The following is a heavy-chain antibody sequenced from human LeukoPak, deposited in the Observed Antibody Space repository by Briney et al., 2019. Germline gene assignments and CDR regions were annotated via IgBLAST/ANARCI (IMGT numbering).Heavy chain of an antibody. D-gene: IGHD4-23*01. J-gene: IGHJ4*02. CDR3: ARGEGVLDYGGKLD. V-gene: IGHV3-33*01. CDR2: IWYDGSNK. CDR1: GFTFSSYG. Sequence: GGSLRLSCAASGFTFSSYGMHWVRQAPGKGLEWVAVIWYDGSNKYYADSVKGRFTISRDNSKNTLYLQMNSLRAEDTAVFYCARGEGVLDYGGKLDWGQGTLVTVSS.